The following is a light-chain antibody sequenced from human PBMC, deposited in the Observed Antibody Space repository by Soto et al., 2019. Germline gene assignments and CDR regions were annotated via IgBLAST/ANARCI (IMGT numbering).Light chain of an antibody. J-gene: IGLJ3*02. Sequence: QSALTQPRSVSGSPGQSVTISCTGTSSDVGGYNYVSWYQQHPGKAPKLMIYDVSKRPSGVPDRFSGSKSGNTASLTISGLQAEDEADYYYCSYAGTYTWVFGGGTKATVL. CDR3: CSYAGTYTWV. CDR1: SSDVGGYNY. CDR2: DVS. V-gene: IGLV2-11*01.